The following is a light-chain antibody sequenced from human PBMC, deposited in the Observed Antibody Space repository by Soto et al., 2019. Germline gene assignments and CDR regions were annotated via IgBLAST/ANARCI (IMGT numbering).Light chain of an antibody. V-gene: IGKV3-20*01. Sequence: EIVLTQSPGTLSLSPGERATLSCRASQSVSSSYLAWYRQKPGQAPRLLICGASSRATGIPDRFSGSGSGTDFTLTISRLEPEDFAVYYCQQYGSSPRTFGQGTKVEIK. J-gene: IGKJ1*01. CDR3: QQYGSSPRT. CDR1: QSVSSSY. CDR2: GAS.